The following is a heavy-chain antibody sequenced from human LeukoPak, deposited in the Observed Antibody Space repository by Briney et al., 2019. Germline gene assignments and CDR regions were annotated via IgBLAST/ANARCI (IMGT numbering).Heavy chain of an antibody. D-gene: IGHD3-3*01. V-gene: IGHV3-23*01. J-gene: IGHJ4*02. CDR2: ISGSGYDA. CDR3: AKDERDLVTGYDFWSAFDY. CDR1: GFTFSNYV. Sequence: GGSLRLSCVASGFTFSNYVMTWVRQVPGKGLEWVSGISGSGYDAYYADSVRGRFSTSRDNSKNTLHLQMNSLRVEDTALYYCAKDERDLVTGYDFWSAFDYWGQGILVTVSS.